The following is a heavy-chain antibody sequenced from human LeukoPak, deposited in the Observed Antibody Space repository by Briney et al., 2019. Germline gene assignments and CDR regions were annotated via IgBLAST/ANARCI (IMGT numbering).Heavy chain of an antibody. D-gene: IGHD3-10*01. CDR1: GFTVRSNY. V-gene: IGHV3-66*01. CDR3: ARDPLVRGVIIRGY. J-gene: IGHJ4*02. Sequence: PGGSLRLSCAASGFTVRSNYMSWVREAPGKGLEWGSVIYSGGSTYYADSVKGRFTISRDNSKNTLYLQMNSLRAEDTAVYYCARDPLVRGVIIRGYWGQGTLVTVSS. CDR2: IYSGGST.